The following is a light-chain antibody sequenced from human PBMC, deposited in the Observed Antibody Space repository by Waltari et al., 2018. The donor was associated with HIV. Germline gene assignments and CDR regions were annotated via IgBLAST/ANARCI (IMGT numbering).Light chain of an antibody. V-gene: IGLV2-8*01. CDR2: EVL. CDR1: SSDIGDYDY. J-gene: IGLJ2*01. CDR3: SSYGGNSNVI. Sequence: QSALTQPPSASVSPGQSVTISCTGTSSDIGDYDYVSWYQHQPGEAPKLLIYEVLNRPSGVPHRFSGSKSGNTASLTVSGLQAEDEADYYCSSYGGNSNVIFGGGTKLTVL.